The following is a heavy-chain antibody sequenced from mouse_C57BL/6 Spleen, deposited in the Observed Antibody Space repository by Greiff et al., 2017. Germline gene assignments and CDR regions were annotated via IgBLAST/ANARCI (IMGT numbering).Heavy chain of an antibody. CDR2: IYPGSGNT. V-gene: IGHV1-76*01. CDR1: GYTFTDYY. Sequence: QVQLQQSGAELVRPGASVKLSCKASGYTFTDYYINWVKQRPGQGLEWIARIYPGSGNTYYNEKFKGKATLTAEKSSSTAYMQLSSLTSEDSAVYFCAREGLRPYFDYWGQGTTLTVSS. D-gene: IGHD2-4*01. J-gene: IGHJ2*01. CDR3: AREGLRPYFDY.